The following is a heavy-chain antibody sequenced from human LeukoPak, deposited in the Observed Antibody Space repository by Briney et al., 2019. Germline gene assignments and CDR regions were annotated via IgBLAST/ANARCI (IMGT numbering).Heavy chain of an antibody. CDR3: ARDVGDCSSTSCHWVDLNY. Sequence: ASVKVSCKASGYTFTSYGISWVRQAPGQGLEWMGWISAYNGNTNYAQKLQGRVTMTTDTSTSTAYMELRSLRSDDTAVYYCARDVGDCSSTSCHWVDLNYWGQGTLVTVSS. V-gene: IGHV1-18*04. D-gene: IGHD2-2*01. CDR2: ISAYNGNT. J-gene: IGHJ4*02. CDR1: GYTFTSYG.